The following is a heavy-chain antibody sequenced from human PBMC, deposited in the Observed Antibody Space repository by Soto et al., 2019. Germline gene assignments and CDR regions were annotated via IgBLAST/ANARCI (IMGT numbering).Heavy chain of an antibody. V-gene: IGHV3-30*18. CDR2: ISYDGSNK. J-gene: IGHJ4*02. D-gene: IGHD3-22*01. CDR3: AKGDDYYDSTSFDY. CDR1: GFTFSSYG. Sequence: QVQLVESGGGVVQPGRSLRLSCAASGFTFSSYGMHWVRQAPGKGLEWVAVISYDGSNKYYADSVKGRVTISRDNSKNTVYLQMNSLRAEDTAVYYCAKGDDYYDSTSFDYWGQGTLVTVSS.